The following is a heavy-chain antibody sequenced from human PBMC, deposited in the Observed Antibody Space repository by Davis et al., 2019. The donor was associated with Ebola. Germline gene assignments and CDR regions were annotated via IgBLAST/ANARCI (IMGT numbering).Heavy chain of an antibody. V-gene: IGHV3-73*01. D-gene: IGHD3-22*01. Sequence: GSLRLSCAASGFTFSNAWMNWVRQAPGKGLEWVGRIRSKANSYATAYAASVKGRFTISRDDSKNTAYLQMNSLKTEDTAVYYCTKGSSGTDYWGQGTLVTVSS. CDR1: GFTFSNAW. J-gene: IGHJ4*02. CDR3: TKGSSGTDY. CDR2: IRSKANSYAT.